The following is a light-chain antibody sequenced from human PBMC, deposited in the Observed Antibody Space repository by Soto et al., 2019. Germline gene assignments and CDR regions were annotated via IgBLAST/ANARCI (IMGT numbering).Light chain of an antibody. J-gene: IGKJ4*01. Sequence: DIQMTQSPSSLSASVGDRVTITCRASQYISRYVNWYQTKPGKVPKLLIYDASNLKSGVPSRFSGSGSGTDVTLTSSSLQPEDFATYYCQQSYSSPPLTFGGGTKVEIK. CDR1: QYISRY. CDR2: DAS. V-gene: IGKV1-39*01. CDR3: QQSYSSPPLT.